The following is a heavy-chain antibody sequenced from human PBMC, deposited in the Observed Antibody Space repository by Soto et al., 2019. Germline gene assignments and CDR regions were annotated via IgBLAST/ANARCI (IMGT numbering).Heavy chain of an antibody. D-gene: IGHD2-15*01. Sequence: EVQLVESGGGLVKPGGSLTLSCAASGFAFRSYNMNWVRQAPGKGLEWVASISSGSSNIYYADSVKGRFTISRDNAKNSLFLQMDSLRAEDSAVYYCASATVVAATFDFWCQGILVTVSS. CDR1: GFAFRSYN. J-gene: IGHJ4*02. CDR3: ASATVVAATFDF. V-gene: IGHV3-21*01. CDR2: ISSGSSNI.